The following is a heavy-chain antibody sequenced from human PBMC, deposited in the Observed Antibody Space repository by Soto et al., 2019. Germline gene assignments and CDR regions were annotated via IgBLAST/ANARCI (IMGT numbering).Heavy chain of an antibody. CDR2: IYYSGST. D-gene: IGHD1-26*01. V-gene: IGHV4-31*03. CDR1: GGSISSGGYY. CDR3: AREGPGVGATLEY. J-gene: IGHJ4*02. Sequence: QVQLQESGPGLVKPSQTLSLTCTVSGGSISSGGYYWSWIRQHPGKGLEWIGYIYYSGSTYYNPHLRSRVTISVDTSKNQFSLKLSSVTAADTAVYYCAREGPGVGATLEYWGQGTLVTVSS.